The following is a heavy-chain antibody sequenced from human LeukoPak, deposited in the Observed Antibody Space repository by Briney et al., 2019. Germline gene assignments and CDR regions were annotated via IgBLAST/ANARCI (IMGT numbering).Heavy chain of an antibody. CDR1: GGSISSYY. J-gene: IGHJ4*02. Sequence: PSETLSLTCTVSGGSISSYYWSWIRQPPGKGLEWIGYIYYSGSTNYNPSLKSRVTISVDTSKNQFSLKLSSVTAADTAVYYCARDAPTSIAARHFDYWGQGTLVTVSS. D-gene: IGHD6-6*01. CDR2: IYYSGST. CDR3: ARDAPTSIAARHFDY. V-gene: IGHV4-59*01.